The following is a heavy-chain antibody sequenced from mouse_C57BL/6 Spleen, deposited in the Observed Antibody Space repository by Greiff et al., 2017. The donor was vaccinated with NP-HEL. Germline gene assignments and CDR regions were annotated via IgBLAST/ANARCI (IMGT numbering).Heavy chain of an antibody. Sequence: EVMLVESGGGLVKPGGSLKLSCAASGFTFSSYAMSWVRQTPEKRLEWVATISDGGSYTYYPDNVKGRFTISRDNAKNNLYLQMSHLKSVDTAMYFCARDYYGSSYVGGFFAYWGQGTLVTVSA. D-gene: IGHD1-1*01. V-gene: IGHV5-4*01. CDR3: ARDYYGSSYVGGFFAY. CDR2: ISDGGSYT. J-gene: IGHJ3*01. CDR1: GFTFSSYA.